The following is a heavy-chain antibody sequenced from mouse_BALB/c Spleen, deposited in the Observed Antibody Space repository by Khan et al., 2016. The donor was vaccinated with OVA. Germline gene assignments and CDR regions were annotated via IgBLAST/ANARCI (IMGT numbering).Heavy chain of an antibody. J-gene: IGHJ4*01. Sequence: QVQLKESGPGLVAPSQSLSITCTVSGFSLTSYGIHWVRQPPGKGLEWLGVLWAGGSTNYNSALMSRLSISKDNSKSQVFFKMNSLQTDDTAMYYCARGAGYYEDAMNYWGQGTSVTVSS. V-gene: IGHV2-9*02. D-gene: IGHD2-3*01. CDR1: GFSLTSYG. CDR2: LWAGGST. CDR3: ARGAGYYEDAMNY.